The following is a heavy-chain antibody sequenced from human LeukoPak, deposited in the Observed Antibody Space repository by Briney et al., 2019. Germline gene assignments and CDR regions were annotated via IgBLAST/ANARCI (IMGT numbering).Heavy chain of an antibody. J-gene: IGHJ6*02. V-gene: IGHV3-15*01. CDR2: IKSKTDGGII. D-gene: IGHD5-18*01. CDR3: SNIYSYGLHGMDV. CDR1: GFTFSPYS. Sequence: GGSLRLSCAASGFTFSPYSMNWVRQAPGKGLEWVGRIKSKTDGGIIDYAAPVQGRFTISRDDSKNTLYLQMNSLRTEDTAVYYCSNIYSYGLHGMDVWGQGTTVTVSS.